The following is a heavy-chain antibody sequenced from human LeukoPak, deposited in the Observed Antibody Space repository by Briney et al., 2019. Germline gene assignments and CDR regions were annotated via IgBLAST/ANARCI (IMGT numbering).Heavy chain of an antibody. Sequence: ASVKVSCKASGSTFTGYYMHWVRQAPGQGLEWMGRINPNSGGTNYAQKFQGRVTMTRDTSISTAYMELSRLVSDDTAVYYCAKVGGYSNSRHAFDIWGQGTMVTVSS. CDR3: AKVGGYSNSRHAFDI. D-gene: IGHD4-11*01. J-gene: IGHJ3*02. CDR1: GSTFTGYY. V-gene: IGHV1-2*06. CDR2: INPNSGGT.